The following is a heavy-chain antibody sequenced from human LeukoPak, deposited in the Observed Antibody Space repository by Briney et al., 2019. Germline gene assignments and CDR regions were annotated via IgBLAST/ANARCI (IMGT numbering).Heavy chain of an antibody. CDR3: ARARQWLGYWFDP. J-gene: IGHJ5*02. Sequence: PSETLSLTCTVSGGSISSSSYYWGWIRQPPGKGLEWIGSIYYSGRTYYNPSLKSRVTISVDTSKNQFSLKLSSVTAADTAVYYCARARQWLGYWFDPWGQGTLVTVSS. CDR2: IYYSGRT. V-gene: IGHV4-39*07. D-gene: IGHD6-19*01. CDR1: GGSISSSSYY.